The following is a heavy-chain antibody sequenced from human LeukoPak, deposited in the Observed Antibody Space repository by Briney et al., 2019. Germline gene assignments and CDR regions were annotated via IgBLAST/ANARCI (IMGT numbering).Heavy chain of an antibody. CDR2: ISAYDGNT. CDR1: GYTFTSYG. CDR3: ARSLPYGGTLDY. D-gene: IGHD4-23*01. V-gene: IGHV1-18*01. J-gene: IGHJ4*02. Sequence: ASVTVSCKASGYTFTSYGISWVRQAPGQGLEWMGWISAYDGNTNYAQKLQGRVTMTTDTSTSTAYMELRSLRSDDTAVYYCARSLPYGGTLDYWGQGTLVTVSS.